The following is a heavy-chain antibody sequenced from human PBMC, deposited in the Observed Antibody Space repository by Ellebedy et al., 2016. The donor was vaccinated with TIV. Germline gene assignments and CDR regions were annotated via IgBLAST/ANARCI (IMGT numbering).Heavy chain of an antibody. Sequence: MPGGSLRLSCNVSGASIDSGRYCWAWIRQSPEKGLEWIGNICYRVNTYYNPSLKSRVIISADTSKNLFSLRLSSVTAADTAVYYCASLDVAVANWFDPWGHGTLVTVSS. CDR2: ICYRVNT. J-gene: IGHJ5*02. CDR3: ASLDVAVANWFDP. D-gene: IGHD3-10*02. CDR1: GASIDSGRYC. V-gene: IGHV4-39*01.